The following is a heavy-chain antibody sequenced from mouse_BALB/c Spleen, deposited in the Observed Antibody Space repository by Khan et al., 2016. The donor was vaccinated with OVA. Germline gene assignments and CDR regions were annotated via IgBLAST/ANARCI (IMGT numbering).Heavy chain of an antibody. V-gene: IGHV5-6*01. J-gene: IGHJ3*01. CDR2: ISSGGDYT. D-gene: IGHD4-1*01. CDR3: ASHLTGSFAY. Sequence: EVQLVESGGDLVEPGGSLKLSCAASGFTFSSYSMSWVHQTPDKRLEWVATISSGGDYTYYPDIVKGRFTISRDNAKNTLYLQMSSLKSEDTAMYYCASHLTGSFAYWGQGTLVAVSA. CDR1: GFTFSSYS.